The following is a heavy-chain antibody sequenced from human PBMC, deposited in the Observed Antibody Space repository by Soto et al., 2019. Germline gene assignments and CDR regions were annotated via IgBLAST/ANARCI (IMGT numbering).Heavy chain of an antibody. D-gene: IGHD2-8*01. Sequence: SLRLSCAASGFTFSSYGMHWVRQAPGKGLEWVAVISYDGSNKYYADSVKGRFTISRDNSKNTLYLQMNSLRAEDTAVYYCAKGLISGDIVLMVYDYWGQGTLVTVSA. J-gene: IGHJ4*02. V-gene: IGHV3-30*18. CDR2: ISYDGSNK. CDR3: AKGLISGDIVLMVYDY. CDR1: GFTFSSYG.